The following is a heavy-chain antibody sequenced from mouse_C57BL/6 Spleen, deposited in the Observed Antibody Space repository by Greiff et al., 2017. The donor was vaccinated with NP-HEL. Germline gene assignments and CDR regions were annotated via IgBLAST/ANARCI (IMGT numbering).Heavy chain of an antibody. CDR2: ISDGGSYT. V-gene: IGHV5-4*01. D-gene: IGHD2-5*01. J-gene: IGHJ3*01. CDR3: ARDYYSKGFAY. Sequence: DVHLVESGGGLVKPGGSLKLSCAASGFTFSSYAMSWVRQTPEKRLEWVATISDGGSYTYYPDNVKGRFTISRDNAKNNLYLQMSHLKSEDTAMYYCARDYYSKGFAYWGQGTLVTVSA. CDR1: GFTFSSYA.